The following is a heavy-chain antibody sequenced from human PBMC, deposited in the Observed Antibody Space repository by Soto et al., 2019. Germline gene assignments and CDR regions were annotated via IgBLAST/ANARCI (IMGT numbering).Heavy chain of an antibody. J-gene: IGHJ5*02. CDR3: ARQTGERRRQREYHWFGP. CDR2: ISAYNGNT. CDR1: GDTFTSYG. Sequence: GASVKVSCKASGDTFTSYGISWVRQAPGQGLEWMGWISAYNGNTNYAQKFQGRVTMTTDTSTSTAYMELRSLRSDDTAVYSCARQTGERRRQREYHWFGPWGQGTLVTVSS. V-gene: IGHV1-18*01. D-gene: IGHD2-2*02.